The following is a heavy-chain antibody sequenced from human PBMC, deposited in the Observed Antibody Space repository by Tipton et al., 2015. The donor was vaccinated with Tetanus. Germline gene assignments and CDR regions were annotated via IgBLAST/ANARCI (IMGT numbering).Heavy chain of an antibody. J-gene: IGHJ6*02. CDR2: IYASGTT. CDR3: ARHNSYFYALDV. D-gene: IGHD1-1*01. CDR1: GDSISRGAYS. Sequence: TLSLTCALSGDSISRGAYSWSWIRRPPGKGLEWIGYIYASGTTHYNPSLKSRVTISVGETKRQFSLNLTSVTAGDTAVYYCARHNSYFYALDVWGQGTTVTVSS. V-gene: IGHV4-30-2*01.